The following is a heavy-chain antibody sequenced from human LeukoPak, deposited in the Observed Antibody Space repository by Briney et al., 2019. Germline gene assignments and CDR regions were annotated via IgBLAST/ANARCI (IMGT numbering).Heavy chain of an antibody. J-gene: IGHJ4*02. D-gene: IGHD3-9*01. Sequence: EASVKVSCKASGYTFTSYYMHWVRQAPGQGLEWMGIINPSGGSTSYAQKFQGRVTMTTDTSTSTAYMELRSLRSDDTAVYYCARVSEELRYFDWLLFHPHNHSFNFDYWGQGTLVTVSS. CDR1: GYTFTSYY. V-gene: IGHV1-46*01. CDR2: INPSGGST. CDR3: ARVSEELRYFDWLLFHPHNHSFNFDY.